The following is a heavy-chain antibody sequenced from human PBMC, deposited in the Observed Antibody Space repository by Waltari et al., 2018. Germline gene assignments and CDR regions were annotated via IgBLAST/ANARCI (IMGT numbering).Heavy chain of an antibody. CDR3: ARHDILTGYYIDY. J-gene: IGHJ4*02. CDR1: GGSISSGSYY. V-gene: IGHV4-61*09. D-gene: IGHD3-9*01. Sequence: QVQLQESGTGLVKPSQTLSLTCTVSGGSISSGSYYWSWIRQPAGKGLEWIGYIYTSGSTNYNPSLKSRVTISVDTSKNQFSLKLSSVTAADTAVYYCARHDILTGYYIDYWGQGTLVTVSS. CDR2: IYTSGST.